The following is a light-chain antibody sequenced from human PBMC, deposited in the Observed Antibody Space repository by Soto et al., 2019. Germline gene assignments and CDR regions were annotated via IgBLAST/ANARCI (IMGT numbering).Light chain of an antibody. CDR3: SSYHSYTGTTNLV. Sequence: QSALTQPASVSGSPGQSITISCTGTSSDVGGYNYVSWYQQHPGKAPKLMIYAVSNRPSGVSNRYSGSKSGNTASLTISGLQAEDEADYYCSSYHSYTGTTNLVFGGGTKVTVL. CDR2: AVS. CDR1: SSDVGGYNY. V-gene: IGLV2-14*01. J-gene: IGLJ2*01.